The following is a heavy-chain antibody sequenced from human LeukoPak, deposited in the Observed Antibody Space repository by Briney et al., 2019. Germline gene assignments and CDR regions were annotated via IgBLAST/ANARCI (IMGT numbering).Heavy chain of an antibody. CDR2: IKQDGSEK. CDR3: ARGTRYCSSTSCYSAEYFQH. Sequence: PGGSLRLSCAASGFTFSSYAMSWVRQAPGKGLEWVANIKQDGSEKYYVDSVKGRFTISRDNAKNSLYLQMNSLRAEDTAVYYCARGTRYCSSTSCYSAEYFQHWGQGTLVTVSS. D-gene: IGHD2-2*01. J-gene: IGHJ1*01. CDR1: GFTFSSYA. V-gene: IGHV3-7*01.